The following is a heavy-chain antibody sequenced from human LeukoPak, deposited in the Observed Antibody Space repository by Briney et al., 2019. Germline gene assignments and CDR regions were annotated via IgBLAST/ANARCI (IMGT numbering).Heavy chain of an antibody. CDR1: GGSFSGYY. Sequence: PSETLSLTCAVYGGSFSGYYWTWIRQPPGQGLEWIGEINHIGNTNYIPSLKSRLTISVDTSKNQFSLKLNSVTAADTAVFYCARRVRAEASHPRWAFDIWGQGTMVSVSS. CDR2: INHIGNT. V-gene: IGHV4-34*01. J-gene: IGHJ3*02. D-gene: IGHD6-19*01. CDR3: ARRVRAEASHPRWAFDI.